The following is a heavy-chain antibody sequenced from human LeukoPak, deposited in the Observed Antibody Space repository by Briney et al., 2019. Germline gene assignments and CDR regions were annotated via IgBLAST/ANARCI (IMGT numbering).Heavy chain of an antibody. Sequence: PGGSLRLSCAASRFTFSYYWMSWVRQAPGKGLEWVANIKQDGTEKNYVDSVKGRFTISRDNAKNSLYLQMNSLRAEDTAVYYCAKNYGSGKYYFDYWGQGTLVTVSS. D-gene: IGHD3-10*01. CDR3: AKNYGSGKYYFDY. V-gene: IGHV3-7*01. CDR1: RFTFSYYW. CDR2: IKQDGTEK. J-gene: IGHJ4*02.